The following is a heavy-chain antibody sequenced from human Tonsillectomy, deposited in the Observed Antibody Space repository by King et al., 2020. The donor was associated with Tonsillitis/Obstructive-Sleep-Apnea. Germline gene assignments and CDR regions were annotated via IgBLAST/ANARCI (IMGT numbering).Heavy chain of an antibody. CDR2: IYYSGNT. CDR1: GGSISNYY. CDR3: ARLLLPRPGVTTSGTNYFDY. J-gene: IGHJ4*02. Sequence: VQLQESGPGLVKPSETLSLTCTVSGGSISNYYWSWIRQPPGKGLEWIGYIYYSGNTNYNPSLKSRVTISVDTSKNQFSLKLSAVTAADTAVYYCARLLLPRPGVTTSGTNYFDYWGQGTLVTVSS. D-gene: IGHD6-13*01. V-gene: IGHV4-59*08.